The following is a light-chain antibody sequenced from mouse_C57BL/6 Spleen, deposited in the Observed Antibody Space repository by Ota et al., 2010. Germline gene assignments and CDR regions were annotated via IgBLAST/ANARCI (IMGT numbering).Light chain of an antibody. V-gene: IGKV6-15*01. CDR3: QQYNSYPLT. CDR1: QDVTTA. Sequence: DIVMTQSHKFMSTSVGDRVSITCKASQDVTTAVAWYQKKPGQSPKALIFSASYRYSGVPDRFTGSGSGTDFTLTISNVQSEDLAEYFCQQYNSYPLTFGAGTKLELK. J-gene: IGKJ5*01. CDR2: SAS.